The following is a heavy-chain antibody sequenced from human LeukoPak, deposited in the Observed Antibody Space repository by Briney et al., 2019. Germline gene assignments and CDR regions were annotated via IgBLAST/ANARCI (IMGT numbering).Heavy chain of an antibody. V-gene: IGHV3-23*01. CDR3: AKADSGTGAFDY. J-gene: IGHJ4*02. Sequence: GGSLRLSCAASGFSVSSTYMSWVRQAPGKGLEWVSAISSGGGTTYYADSVKGRSTVSRDNSKNTLYLQMNSLRAEDTAVYYCAKADSGTGAFDYWGQGTLVTVSS. CDR1: GFSVSSTY. D-gene: IGHD2-21*01. CDR2: ISSGGGTT.